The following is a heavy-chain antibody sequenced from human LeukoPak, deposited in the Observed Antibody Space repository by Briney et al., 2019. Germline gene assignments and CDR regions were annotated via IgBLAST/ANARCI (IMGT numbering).Heavy chain of an antibody. J-gene: IGHJ4*02. Sequence: PGGSLRLSCAASGFTFSSYAMHWVRQAPGKGLEWIGYIYYTGSTNYNPSLKSRVTISVDTSKNQFSLKLSSVTAADTAVYYCAREGWGSRSWTNFDYWGQGTLVTVSS. CDR1: GFTFSSYA. V-gene: IGHV4-59*01. CDR3: AREGWGSRSWTNFDY. D-gene: IGHD6-13*01. CDR2: IYYTGST.